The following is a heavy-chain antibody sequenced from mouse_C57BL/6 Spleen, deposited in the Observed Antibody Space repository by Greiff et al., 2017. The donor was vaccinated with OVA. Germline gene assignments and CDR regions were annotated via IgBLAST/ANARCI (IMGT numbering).Heavy chain of an antibody. Sequence: VQLQQPGAELVKPGASVKLSCKASGYTFTSYWMNWVKQRPGQGLEWIGMIHPNSGSTNYNEKFTSKATLTVDTSSSTAYMQLSRLTSEDTAVYYCARSGLEKDDYRGQGTTLTVSS. CDR1: GYTFTSYW. CDR2: IHPNSGST. J-gene: IGHJ2*01. V-gene: IGHV1-64*01. D-gene: IGHD3-1*01. CDR3: ARSGLEKDDY.